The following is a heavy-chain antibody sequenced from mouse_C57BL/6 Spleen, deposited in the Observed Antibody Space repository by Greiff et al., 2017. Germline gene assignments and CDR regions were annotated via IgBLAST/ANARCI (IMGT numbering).Heavy chain of an antibody. CDR1: GYTLTSYW. D-gene: IGHD1-1*01. V-gene: IGHV1-59*01. Sequence: QVQLQQPGAELVRPGTSVKLSCKASGYTLTSYWMHWVKQRPGQGLEWIGVIDPSDSYTNYNQKFKGKATLTVDTSSSTAYMQLSSLTSEDSAVYYCARVTTVVAGDYWGQGTTLTVSS. CDR2: IDPSDSYT. CDR3: ARVTTVVAGDY. J-gene: IGHJ2*01.